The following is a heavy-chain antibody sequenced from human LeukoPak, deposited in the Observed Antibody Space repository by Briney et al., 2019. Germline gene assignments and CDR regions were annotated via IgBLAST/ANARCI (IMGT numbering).Heavy chain of an antibody. D-gene: IGHD3-3*01. CDR1: GFTFTTYS. CDR3: ARAYDFWSGYYPTHFDY. J-gene: IGHJ4*02. V-gene: IGHV3-48*01. Sequence: GGSLRLSCAASGFTFTTYSMNWVRQAPGKGLEWVSYISSSSSSIYYADSVKGRFTISRDNARNSLYLQMNSLRAEDTAVYYCARAYDFWSGYYPTHFDYWGQGTLVTVSS. CDR2: ISSSSSSI.